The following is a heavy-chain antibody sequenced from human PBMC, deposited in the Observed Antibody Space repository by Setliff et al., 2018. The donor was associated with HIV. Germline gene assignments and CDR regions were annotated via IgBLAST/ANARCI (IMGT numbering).Heavy chain of an antibody. J-gene: IGHJ4*02. CDR1: GFTFSNYA. CDR3: AKEGVGSWIDY. V-gene: IGHV3-23*01. CDR2: VIGTGGGNI. D-gene: IGHD1-26*01. Sequence: GGSLRLSCVASGFTFSNYALSWVRQTPGKGLQWVSTVIGTGGGNIFYADSVKGRFTISRDNSKNTLSLEMNSLRAEDTAVYYCAKEGVGSWIDYWGQGTLVTVSS.